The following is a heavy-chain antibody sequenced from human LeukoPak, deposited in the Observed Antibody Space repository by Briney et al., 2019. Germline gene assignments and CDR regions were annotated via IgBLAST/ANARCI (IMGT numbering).Heavy chain of an antibody. CDR1: GYTFTSYG. CDR3: ARLYYDSSGPCFDY. V-gene: IGHV1-18*01. CDR2: ISAYNGNT. Sequence: ASVKVSCKASGYTFTSYGISWVRQAPGQGLEWMGWISAYNGNTNYAQKLQGRVTMTTDTSTSTAYMELRGLRSDDTAVYYCARLYYDSSGPCFDYWGQGTLVTVSS. J-gene: IGHJ4*02. D-gene: IGHD3-22*01.